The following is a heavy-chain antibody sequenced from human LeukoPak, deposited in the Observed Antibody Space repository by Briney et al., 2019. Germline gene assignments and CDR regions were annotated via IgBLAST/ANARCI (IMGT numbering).Heavy chain of an antibody. CDR2: ISPGDGET. CDR3: AKDQFDGYSAFAY. D-gene: IGHD5-24*01. Sequence: PGGSLRLSCAASGFTFRSYAMSWVRQAPGKGLEWVSGISPGDGETNYADSVKGRFTISRDNAKSTLYLQMNNLRAEDTAVYYCAKDQFDGYSAFAYWGQGTLVTVSS. J-gene: IGHJ4*02. CDR1: GFTFRSYA. V-gene: IGHV3-23*01.